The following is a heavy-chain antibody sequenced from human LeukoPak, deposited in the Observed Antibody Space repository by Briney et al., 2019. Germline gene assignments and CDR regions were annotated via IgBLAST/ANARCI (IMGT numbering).Heavy chain of an antibody. V-gene: IGHV3-74*01. CDR3: AKDGVSLVAAAGPEHFDY. Sequence: GGALRLSCAASGFTFSSSWMHWVRQAPGKGLVWVSRINGDGSSTSYADSVKGRFTISRDNAKNTLYLQMHSLRAEDTAVYYCAKDGVSLVAAAGPEHFDYWGQGTLVTVSS. J-gene: IGHJ4*02. CDR1: GFTFSSSW. CDR2: INGDGSST. D-gene: IGHD6-13*01.